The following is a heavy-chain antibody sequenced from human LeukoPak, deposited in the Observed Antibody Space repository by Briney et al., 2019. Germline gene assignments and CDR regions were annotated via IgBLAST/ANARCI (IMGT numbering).Heavy chain of an antibody. V-gene: IGHV1-8*01. D-gene: IGHD6-13*01. CDR1: GYTFTSYD. CDR2: MNPNSVSP. J-gene: IGHJ4*02. Sequence: GSVSVSCTASGYTFTSYDINWGRQAPGQGVEWGGWMNPNSVSPGYAQNFHATVTMPSTTSISTAYIQLSSLRSEDTAVYYCARGRRKSSSWFGHFDYWGQGTLVTVSS. CDR3: ARGRRKSSSWFGHFDY.